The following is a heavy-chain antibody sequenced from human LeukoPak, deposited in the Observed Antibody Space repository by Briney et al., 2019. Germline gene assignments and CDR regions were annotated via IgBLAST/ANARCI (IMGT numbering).Heavy chain of an antibody. CDR1: GYTFTSYD. D-gene: IGHD5-18*01. J-gene: IGHJ6*03. Sequence: ASVKVSCKASGYTFTSYDINWVRQATGQGLERMGWMNPNSGNTGYAQKFQGRVTITRNTSISTAYMELSSLRSEDTAVYYCARALRYSFGYANYYYYMDVWGKGTTVTVSS. CDR3: ARALRYSFGYANYYYYMDV. CDR2: MNPNSGNT. V-gene: IGHV1-8*03.